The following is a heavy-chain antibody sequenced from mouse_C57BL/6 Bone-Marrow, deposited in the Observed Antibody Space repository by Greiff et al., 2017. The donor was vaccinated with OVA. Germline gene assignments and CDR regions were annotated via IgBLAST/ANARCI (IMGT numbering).Heavy chain of an antibody. J-gene: IGHJ2*01. Sequence: EVQLQQSVAELVRPGASVKLSCTASGFNIKNTYMHWVKQRPEQGLEWIGRIDPANGNTEYASKFQGKANITADTAYHTAYLQLSSLTSEDAAVYYCTLYGSSLYYFDYWGQGTTLTVSA. D-gene: IGHD1-1*01. CDR1: GFNIKNTY. V-gene: IGHV14-3*01. CDR2: IDPANGNT. CDR3: TLYGSSLYYFDY.